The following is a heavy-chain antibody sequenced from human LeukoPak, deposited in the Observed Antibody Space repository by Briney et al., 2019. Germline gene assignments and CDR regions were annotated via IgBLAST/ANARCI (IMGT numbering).Heavy chain of an antibody. CDR3: YSSGWSGSRIFDY. Sequence: GGSLRLSCAASGFTFSGSAMHWVRRASGKGLEGVGRIRSNAKSYATAYAASVKGRFTISRDDSKNTAYLQMNSLKTEDTAVYYCYSSGWSGSRIFDYWGQGTLVTVSS. D-gene: IGHD6-19*01. J-gene: IGHJ4*02. V-gene: IGHV3-73*01. CDR1: GFTFSGSA. CDR2: IRSNAKSYAT.